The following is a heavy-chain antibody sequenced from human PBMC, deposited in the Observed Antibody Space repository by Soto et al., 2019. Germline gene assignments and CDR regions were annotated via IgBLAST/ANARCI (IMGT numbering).Heavy chain of an antibody. CDR1: GFTVSSNY. CDR2: IYSGGST. D-gene: IGHD2-15*01. J-gene: IGHJ1*01. CDR3: AISSGYCTGGTCPPH. V-gene: IGHV3-53*01. Sequence: QSGGSLRLSCAASGFTVSSNYMTWVRQAPGKGLEWVSVIYSGGSTFYADSVKGRFTISRDNSRNTLYLQMNSLRAEDTAVYYCAISSGYCTGGTCPPHWGQGTLVTVSS.